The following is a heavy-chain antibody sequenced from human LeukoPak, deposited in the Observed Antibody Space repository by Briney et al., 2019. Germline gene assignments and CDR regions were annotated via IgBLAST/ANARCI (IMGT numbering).Heavy chain of an antibody. Sequence: LSLTCTVSGGSISSYYWNWIRQAPGKGLEWLSYISSSGGTIHYADSVKGRFTISRDNAKNSLYLQMNSLRAEDTAVYYCAREVRGFYYFDYWGQGTLVTVSS. CDR2: ISSSGGTI. D-gene: IGHD5-12*01. CDR3: AREVRGFYYFDY. J-gene: IGHJ4*02. CDR1: GGSISSYY. V-gene: IGHV3-11*01.